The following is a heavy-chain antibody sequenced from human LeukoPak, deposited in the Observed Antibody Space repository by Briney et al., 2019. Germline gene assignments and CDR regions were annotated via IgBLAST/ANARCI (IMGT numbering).Heavy chain of an antibody. CDR2: IYHSGST. J-gene: IGHJ4*02. CDR3: ARDPVHYDSSGYNYFDY. CDR1: GYSISSGYY. V-gene: IGHV4-38-2*02. Sequence: PSETLSLTCTVSGYSISSGYYWGWIRQPPGKGLEWIGSIYHSGSTSYNPSLKSQVTISVDPSKNQFSLKLSSVTAADTAVYYCARDPVHYDSSGYNYFDYWGEGTLVTVSS. D-gene: IGHD3-22*01.